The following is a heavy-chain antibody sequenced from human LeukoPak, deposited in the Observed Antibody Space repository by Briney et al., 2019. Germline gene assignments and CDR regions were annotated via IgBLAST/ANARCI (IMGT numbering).Heavy chain of an antibody. CDR2: IASDGST. D-gene: IGHD1-26*01. CDR1: GFTLSSYW. CDR3: IGSGGWPGY. V-gene: IGHV3-74*01. Sequence: GGSLRLSCAASGFTLSSYWMHWVRQAPGKGRVWVSRIASDGSTVYADPVKGRFTISRDNAKHTVSLPMNRLRVEDTAVYYCIGSGGWPGYWGQGTLVTVSS. J-gene: IGHJ4*02.